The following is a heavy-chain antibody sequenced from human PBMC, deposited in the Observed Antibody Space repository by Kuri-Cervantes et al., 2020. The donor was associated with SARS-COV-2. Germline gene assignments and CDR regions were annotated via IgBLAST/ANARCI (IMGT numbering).Heavy chain of an antibody. V-gene: IGHV3-33*08. Sequence: LSLTCAASGFTFSSYGMHWVRQAPGKGLEWVAVIWYDGSNKYYADSVKGRFTISRDNSKNTLYLQMNSLRAEDTAVYYCARGAVAGTLYYYYYGMDVWGQGTTVTVSS. CDR3: ARGAVAGTLYYYYYGMDV. J-gene: IGHJ6*02. CDR2: IWYDGSNK. D-gene: IGHD6-19*01. CDR1: GFTFSSYG.